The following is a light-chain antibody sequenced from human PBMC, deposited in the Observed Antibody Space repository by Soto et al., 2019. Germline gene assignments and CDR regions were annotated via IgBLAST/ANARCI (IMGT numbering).Light chain of an antibody. CDR3: SSYTIHSSVV. Sequence: QSVLTQPASVSGSPGQPITISCSGTSSDIGAYNYVSWYQHYTGKAPKLVISDVSHRPSGVSSRFSGSKSGYTASLTISGLQAEDEADYYCSSYTIHSSVVFGGGTKLTVL. CDR2: DVS. CDR1: SSDIGAYNY. V-gene: IGLV2-14*03. J-gene: IGLJ2*01.